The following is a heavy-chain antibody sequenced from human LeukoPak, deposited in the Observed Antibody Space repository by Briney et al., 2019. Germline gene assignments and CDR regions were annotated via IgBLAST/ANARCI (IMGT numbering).Heavy chain of an antibody. D-gene: IGHD2-2*01. CDR2: IYSGGST. V-gene: IGHV3-53*01. J-gene: IGHJ6*03. CDR3: ARVVDARDYYMDV. Sequence: TGGSLRLSCAASGFTLSSNYMSWVRQAPGKGLEWVSVIYSGGSTYYADSVKGRFTISRDNSKNTLYLQMNSLRAEDTAVYYCARVVDARDYYMDVWGKGTTVTVSS. CDR1: GFTLSSNY.